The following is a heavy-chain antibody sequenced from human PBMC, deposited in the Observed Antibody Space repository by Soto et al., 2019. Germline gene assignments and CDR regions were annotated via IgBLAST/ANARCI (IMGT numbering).Heavy chain of an antibody. D-gene: IGHD3-22*01. J-gene: IGHJ3*02. CDR2: ISSSSSTI. V-gene: IGHV3-48*02. Sequence: GGSLRLSCAASGIPFSSYSMNWVRQAPGKGLEWVSYISSSSSTIYYADSVKGRFTISRDNAKNSLYLQMNSLRDEDTAVYYCAREPPFPYYDSSGYPDAFDIWGQGTMVTISS. CDR3: AREPPFPYYDSSGYPDAFDI. CDR1: GIPFSSYS.